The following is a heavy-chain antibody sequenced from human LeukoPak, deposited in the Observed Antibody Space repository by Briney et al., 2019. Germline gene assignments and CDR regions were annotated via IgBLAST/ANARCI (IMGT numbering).Heavy chain of an antibody. CDR3: ARTLPDIVVVPAAPPSFDY. CDR2: ISAYNGNT. J-gene: IGHJ4*02. CDR1: GYTFTSYG. D-gene: IGHD2-2*01. Sequence: ASVKVSCNASGYTFTSYGISWVRQAPGQGLEWMGWISAYNGNTNYAQKLQGRVPLTKDTSQSTAYMEVRSLKSDDPAVYYCARTLPDIVVVPAAPPSFDYWGQGTLVTVSS. V-gene: IGHV1-18*01.